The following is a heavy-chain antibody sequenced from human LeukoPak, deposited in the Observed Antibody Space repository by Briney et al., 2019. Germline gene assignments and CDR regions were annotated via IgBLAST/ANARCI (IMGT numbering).Heavy chain of an antibody. V-gene: IGHV1-2*02. Sequence: VASVKVSCKASGYTFTGYYMHWVRQAPGQGLEWMGWINPNSGGTNYAQKFQGRVTMTRDTSISTAYMELSRLRSDDTAVYYCARIVSDCGGVRCYKGYLDYWGQGTLVTVSS. J-gene: IGHJ4*02. CDR1: GYTFTGYY. CDR3: ARIVSDCGGVRCYKGYLDY. CDR2: INPNSGGT. D-gene: IGHD2-21*01.